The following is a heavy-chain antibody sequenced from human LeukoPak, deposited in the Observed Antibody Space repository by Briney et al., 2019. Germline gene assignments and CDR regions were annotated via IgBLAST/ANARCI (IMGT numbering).Heavy chain of an antibody. V-gene: IGHV1-2*02. J-gene: IGHJ4*02. D-gene: IGHD3-22*01. CDR2: INPNSGGT. Sequence: ALVKVSCKASGYTFTGYYMHWVRQAPGQGLEWMGWINPNSGGTNYAQKFQGRVTMTRDTSISTAYMELSRLRSDDTAVYYCARDPKHPYYYDSSGYYLNWGQGTLVTVSS. CDR3: ARDPKHPYYYDSSGYYLN. CDR1: GYTFTGYY.